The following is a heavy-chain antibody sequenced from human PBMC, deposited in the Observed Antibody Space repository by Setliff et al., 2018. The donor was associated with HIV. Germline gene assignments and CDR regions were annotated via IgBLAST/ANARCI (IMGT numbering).Heavy chain of an antibody. CDR3: AREIGDYYDSSGYYPPTDYYYGMDV. CDR1: GYTFTSYD. J-gene: IGHJ6*02. V-gene: IGHV1-18*01. Sequence: RASVKVSCKASGYTFTSYDISWVRQAPGQGLEWMGWISAYNGNTNYAQKLQGRVTMTTDTSTGTAYMELRSLRSDDTAVYYCAREIGDYYDSSGYYPPTDYYYGMDVWGQGTTVTVSS. D-gene: IGHD3-22*01. CDR2: ISAYNGNT.